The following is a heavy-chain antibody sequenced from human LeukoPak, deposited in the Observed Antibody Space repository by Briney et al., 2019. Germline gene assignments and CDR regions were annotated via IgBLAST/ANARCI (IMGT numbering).Heavy chain of an antibody. D-gene: IGHD1-26*01. Sequence: GGSLRLSCAASGFTFTTYAMSWVRQAPGKGLEWVSAISGNGGSTYYANSVKGRFTISRDNAKNSLYLQMNSLRAEDTAVYYCAREGSYLFDYWGQGTLVTVSS. CDR3: AREGSYLFDY. CDR2: ISGNGGST. J-gene: IGHJ4*02. CDR1: GFTFTTYA. V-gene: IGHV3-23*01.